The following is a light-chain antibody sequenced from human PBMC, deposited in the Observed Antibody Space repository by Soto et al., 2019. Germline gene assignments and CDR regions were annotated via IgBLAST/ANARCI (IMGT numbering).Light chain of an antibody. CDR3: QQVNVYPST. V-gene: IGKV3D-15*01. CDR1: QSVGTR. J-gene: IGKJ4*01. CDR2: GAS. Sequence: EIVLTQSPATLSLSPGERATLSCRASQSVGTRLAWYQHKTGQAPSLLIFGASIRVTGIPDRFIGSGSGTDFTLTISSLQPEDFATYYCQQVNVYPSTFGGGTKVDIK.